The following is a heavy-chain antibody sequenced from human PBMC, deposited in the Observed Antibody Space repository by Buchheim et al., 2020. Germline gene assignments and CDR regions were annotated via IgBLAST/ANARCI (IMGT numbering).Heavy chain of an antibody. V-gene: IGHV3-30*18. J-gene: IGHJ4*02. CDR3: AKDATYYYDSSGAMDY. CDR1: GFTFSSYG. Sequence: QVQLVESGGGVVQPGRSLRLSCAASGFTFSSYGMHWVRQAPGKGLEWVAVISYDGSNKYYADSVKGRFTISRDHSKNTLYLQMNSLRAEDTAVYYCAKDATYYYDSSGAMDYWGQGTL. D-gene: IGHD3-22*01. CDR2: ISYDGSNK.